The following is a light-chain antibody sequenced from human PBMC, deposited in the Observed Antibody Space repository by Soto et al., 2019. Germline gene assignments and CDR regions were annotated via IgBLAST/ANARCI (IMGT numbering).Light chain of an antibody. Sequence: QSALTQPASVSGSPGQSIAISCTGTSSDVGGYNYVSWYQQHPGKAPKLIIYDVSNRPSGVSNRLSGSKSGNTASLTISWLQAEDEADYYCSSYTSSSTVVFGGGTKLTVL. CDR1: SSDVGGYNY. CDR3: SSYTSSSTVV. J-gene: IGLJ2*01. CDR2: DVS. V-gene: IGLV2-14*03.